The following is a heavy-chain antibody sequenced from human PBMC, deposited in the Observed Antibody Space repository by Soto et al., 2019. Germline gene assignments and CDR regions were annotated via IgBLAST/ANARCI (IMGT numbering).Heavy chain of an antibody. D-gene: IGHD3-10*01. CDR3: ARDRGLFGSGSYYNVGWFDP. J-gene: IGHJ5*02. CDR2: ISAYNRNT. V-gene: IGHV1-18*01. CDR1: GYTFTSYG. Sequence: QVQLVQSGTEVKKPGASVKVSCKASGYTFTSYGVSWVRQAPGQGLERMGWISAYNRNTNYAQKLQGRVTMTTDTSTSTTYMELRSLRSDDTAVYYCARDRGLFGSGSYYNVGWFDPWGQGTLVTVSS.